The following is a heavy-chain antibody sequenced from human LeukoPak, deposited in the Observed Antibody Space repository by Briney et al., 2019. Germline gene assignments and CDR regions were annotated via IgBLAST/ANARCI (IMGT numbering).Heavy chain of an antibody. V-gene: IGHV1-8*01. Sequence: ASVKVSCKASGYTFTSYDINWVRQATGQGLEWMGWMNPNSGNTGYAQKFQGRVTMTRNTSISTAYMELSSLRAEDTAVYYCAKNRVPLRLTFGWFDPWGQGTLVTVSS. CDR1: GYTFTSYD. D-gene: IGHD3-10*01. J-gene: IGHJ5*02. CDR2: MNPNSGNT. CDR3: AKNRVPLRLTFGWFDP.